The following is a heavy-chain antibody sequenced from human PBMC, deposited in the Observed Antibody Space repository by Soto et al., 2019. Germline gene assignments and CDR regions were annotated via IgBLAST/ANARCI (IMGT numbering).Heavy chain of an antibody. D-gene: IGHD3-22*01. V-gene: IGHV4-34*01. J-gene: IGHJ6*03. CDR2: INHSGST. Sequence: QVQRQHWGAGLLKPAESLSLTCAVYGGSFNGYYWSWIRQPAGKGLEWIGEINHSGSTNYNPSLKSRVTISVDTSKNHFSLKLSTVTAADTAVYYCARRLLGRELYYMDVWGKGTTVTVSS. CDR3: ARRLLGRELYYMDV. CDR1: GGSFNGYY.